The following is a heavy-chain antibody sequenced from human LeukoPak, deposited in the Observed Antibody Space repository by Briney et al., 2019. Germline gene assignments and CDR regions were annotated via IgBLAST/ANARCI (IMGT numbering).Heavy chain of an antibody. CDR2: IYYSGST. CDR3: ARGDDPNYFGSGSYRS. V-gene: IGHV4-59*13. Sequence: NPSETLSLTCTVSGGSISSYYWGWIRQPPGKGLEWIGYIYYSGSTNYNPSLKGRVTISVDTSKHQFSLNLSSVTAADTAVYYCARGDDPNYFGSGSYRSWGQGTLVTVSS. D-gene: IGHD3-10*01. J-gene: IGHJ4*02. CDR1: GGSISSYY.